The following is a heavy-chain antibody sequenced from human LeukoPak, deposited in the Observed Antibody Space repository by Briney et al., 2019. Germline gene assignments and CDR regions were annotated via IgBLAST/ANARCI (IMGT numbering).Heavy chain of an antibody. CDR1: GYTFTSYG. CDR2: ISAYNGNT. V-gene: IGHV1-18*01. Sequence: GASVKVSCKASGYTFTSYGISWVRQAPGQGLEWMGWISAYNGNTNYAQKLQGRVTMTTDTSTSTAYMELRSLRSDDTAVYYCARVGSGSGWYSLDFDYWGQGTLVTVSS. D-gene: IGHD6-19*01. J-gene: IGHJ4*02. CDR3: ARVGSGSGWYSLDFDY.